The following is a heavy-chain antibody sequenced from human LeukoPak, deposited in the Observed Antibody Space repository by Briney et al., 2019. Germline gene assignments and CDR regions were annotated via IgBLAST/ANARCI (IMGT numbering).Heavy chain of an antibody. Sequence: GGSLRLSCAASGFTFSSYAMHWVRQAPGKGLEWVAVISYDGSNKYYADSVKGRFTISRDNSKNTLYLQMNSLRAEDTAVYYCARDEAAGTGDSFDSWAQGTLVTVSS. CDR1: GFTFSSYA. D-gene: IGHD6-13*01. CDR2: ISYDGSNK. CDR3: ARDEAAGTGDSFDS. J-gene: IGHJ4*02. V-gene: IGHV3-30-3*01.